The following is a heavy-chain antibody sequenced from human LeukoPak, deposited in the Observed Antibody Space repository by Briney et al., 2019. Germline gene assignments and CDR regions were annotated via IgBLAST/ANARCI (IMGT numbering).Heavy chain of an antibody. J-gene: IGHJ1*01. CDR2: ISYDGSNK. D-gene: IGHD2-2*01. CDR1: GFTFSSYG. Sequence: PGRSLRLSCAASGFTFSSYGMHWVRQAPGKGLEWVAVISYDGSNKYYADSVKGRFTISRDNSKNTLYLQMNSLRAEDTAVYYGAKAGFRCSSTSCCKYFQHWGQGTLVTVSS. CDR3: AKAGFRCSSTSCCKYFQH. V-gene: IGHV3-30*18.